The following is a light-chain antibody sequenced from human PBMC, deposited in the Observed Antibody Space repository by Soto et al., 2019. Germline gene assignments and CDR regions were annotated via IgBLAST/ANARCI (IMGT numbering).Light chain of an antibody. CDR1: QNVHSN. V-gene: IGKV3-15*01. Sequence: EVVMTQSPATLSVSPGDGATLSCRASQNVHSNLAWYQQKPGQAPRLLIYDTSTRATDIPFRFSGGGFGTELTLTISSLQSEDFAVYYCQQYNNWPLTFGGGTKVEIK. CDR2: DTS. CDR3: QQYNNWPLT. J-gene: IGKJ4*01.